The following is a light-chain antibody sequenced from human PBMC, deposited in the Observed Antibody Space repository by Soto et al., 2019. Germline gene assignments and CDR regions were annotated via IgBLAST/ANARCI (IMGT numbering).Light chain of an antibody. CDR3: QQYNSYSQT. CDR2: KAS. V-gene: IGKV1-5*03. J-gene: IGKJ1*01. CDR1: QSISSW. Sequence: DIQVTQSPSTLSASVGDRVTITCRASQSISSWLAWYQQKPGKAPKLLIYKASSLESGVPSRFSGSGSGTEFTLTISSLQPDDFATYYCQQYNSYSQTFGQGTKV.